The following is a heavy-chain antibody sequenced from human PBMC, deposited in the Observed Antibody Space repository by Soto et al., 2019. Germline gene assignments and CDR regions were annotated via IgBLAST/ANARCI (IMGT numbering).Heavy chain of an antibody. Sequence: GALRLSCAASGFTFSSYWMSWVRQAPGKGLEWVANIKQDGSEKYYVDSVKGRFTISRDNAKNSLYLQMNSLRAEDTAVYYCARGRHIHIAAARTFAFDIWGQGTMVTVSS. CDR1: GFTFSSYW. V-gene: IGHV3-7*01. D-gene: IGHD6-13*01. CDR3: ARGRHIHIAAARTFAFDI. CDR2: IKQDGSEK. J-gene: IGHJ3*02.